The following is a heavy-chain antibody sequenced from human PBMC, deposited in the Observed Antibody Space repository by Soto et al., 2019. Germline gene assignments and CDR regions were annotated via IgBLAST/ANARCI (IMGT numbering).Heavy chain of an antibody. V-gene: IGHV3-48*03. CDR1: GFTFSSYE. D-gene: IGHD6-19*01. Sequence: PGGSLRLSCAASGFTFSSYEMNWVRQAPGKGLEWVSYISSSGSTIYYADSVKGRFTISRDNAKNSLYLQMNSLRAEDTAVYYCAREQVEMAAILNYGMDVWGQGTTVTSP. CDR3: AREQVEMAAILNYGMDV. CDR2: ISSSGSTI. J-gene: IGHJ6*02.